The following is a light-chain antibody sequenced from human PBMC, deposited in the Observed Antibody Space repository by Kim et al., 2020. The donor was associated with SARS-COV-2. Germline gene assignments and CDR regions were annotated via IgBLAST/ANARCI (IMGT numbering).Light chain of an antibody. J-gene: IGLJ2*01. CDR2: YDS. Sequence: SYELTQPPSVSVAPGKMARIACGGNNIESQTVHWYQQKPGQAPVLVIHYDSERPSGIPERISGSNSGDTATLTISRVEAGDEADYYCQVWDSGSDHVVFGGGTQLTVL. CDR3: QVWDSGSDHVV. V-gene: IGLV3-21*01. CDR1: NIESQT.